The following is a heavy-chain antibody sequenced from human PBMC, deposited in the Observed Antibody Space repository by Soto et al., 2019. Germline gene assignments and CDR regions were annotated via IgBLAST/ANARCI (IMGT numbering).Heavy chain of an antibody. CDR3: AKERVAAAGTLFDY. V-gene: IGHV3-23*01. J-gene: IGHJ4*02. CDR1: GFMFSSYA. CDR2: ISGSGDTT. D-gene: IGHD6-13*01. Sequence: GGSLRLSCAASGFMFSSYAMSWVHQAPGKGLEWVSDISGSGDTTYYADSVKGRFTISRDNSKNTLYLQMNSLRAEDTAIYYCAKERVAAAGTLFDYWGQGTLVTVSS.